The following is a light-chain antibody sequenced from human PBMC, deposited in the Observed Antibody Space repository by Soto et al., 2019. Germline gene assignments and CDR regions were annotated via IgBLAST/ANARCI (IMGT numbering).Light chain of an antibody. J-gene: IGLJ2*01. Sequence: QSVLTQPPSVSGSPGQSVTISCTGTSSDVGSYNRVSWYQQPPGTAPKLMIYEVSNRPSGVPDRFSGSKSGNTASLTISGLQDEDEADYFCSSYTSTTTPVVFGGGTKVTVL. CDR1: SSDVGSYNR. V-gene: IGLV2-18*02. CDR3: SSYTSTTTPVV. CDR2: EVS.